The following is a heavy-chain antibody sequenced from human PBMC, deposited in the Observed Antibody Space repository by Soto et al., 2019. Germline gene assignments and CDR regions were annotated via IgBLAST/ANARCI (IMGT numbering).Heavy chain of an antibody. V-gene: IGHV3-23*01. Sequence: EVHLLASGGGLAQPGGSLRLSCAATGFTFSSYAMSWVRQAPGKGLEWVSGIGGSGGDTYYADSVKGRFTVSRDNAENTLYLQLNSLRVEDTAIYYCARRSWRGRADYWGQGILVTVSS. CDR1: GFTFSSYA. D-gene: IGHD3-10*01. CDR3: ARRSWRGRADY. J-gene: IGHJ4*02. CDR2: IGGSGGDT.